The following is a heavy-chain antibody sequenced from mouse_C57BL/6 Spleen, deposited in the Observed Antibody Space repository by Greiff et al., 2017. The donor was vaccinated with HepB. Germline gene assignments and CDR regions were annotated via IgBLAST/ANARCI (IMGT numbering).Heavy chain of an antibody. Sequence: EVKLMESGGGLVQPGSSLRLSCAASGFVFIDYSMSWVRPLPGKAPEWLALIRNKVNGYTTDYSASVKGRFTISRDNSQNILYLQMNTLRAEDSATYYCVKAVSSGSSYTWFAYWGQGTLVTVSA. V-gene: IGHV7-4*01. CDR2: IRNKVNGYTT. J-gene: IGHJ3*01. CDR3: VKAVSSGSSYTWFAY. CDR1: GFVFIDYS. D-gene: IGHD1-1*01.